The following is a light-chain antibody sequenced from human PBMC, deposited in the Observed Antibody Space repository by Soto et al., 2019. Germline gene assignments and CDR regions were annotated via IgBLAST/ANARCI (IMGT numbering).Light chain of an antibody. J-gene: IGLJ3*02. CDR1: SSDVGTYNY. CDR2: DVS. V-gene: IGLV2-11*01. Sequence: QSALTQPRSVSGSPGQSVTISCTGTSSDVGTYNYVSWYQQHPGKAPKLMIYDVSNRPSGITDRCSGSKSGNTASLTISGLQAEDEADYYCCSYAGSYTWVFGGGTKLTVL. CDR3: CSYAGSYTWV.